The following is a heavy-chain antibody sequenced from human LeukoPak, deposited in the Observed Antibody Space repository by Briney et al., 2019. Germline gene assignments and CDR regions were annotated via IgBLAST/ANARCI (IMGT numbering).Heavy chain of an antibody. Sequence: GTSLSLSCAASGFTFRTYGMHWVRQTPGRGLEWVAVIWSDGSNKNYADSVKGRFTISRDNSKNTVYVQMNSLRAEDTAVYYCAKGAGYGGMDVWGQGTTVTVSS. CDR2: IWSDGSNK. D-gene: IGHD5-12*01. J-gene: IGHJ6*02. V-gene: IGHV3-33*03. CDR3: AKGAGYGGMDV. CDR1: GFTFRTYG.